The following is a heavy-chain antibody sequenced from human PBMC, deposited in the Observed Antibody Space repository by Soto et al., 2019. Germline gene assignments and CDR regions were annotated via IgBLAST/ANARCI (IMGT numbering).Heavy chain of an antibody. V-gene: IGHV3-48*02. J-gene: IGHJ6*02. CDR2: ISSSSSTI. CDR3: ARDLGYYDFWSGSYYYGMDF. D-gene: IGHD3-3*01. Sequence: GGSLRLSCAASGFTFSSYSMNWVRQAPGKGLEWVSYISSSSSTIYYADSVKGRFTISRDNAKNSLYLQMNSLRDEDTAVYYCARDLGYYDFWSGSYYYGMDFWGQGTTVTVSS. CDR1: GFTFSSYS.